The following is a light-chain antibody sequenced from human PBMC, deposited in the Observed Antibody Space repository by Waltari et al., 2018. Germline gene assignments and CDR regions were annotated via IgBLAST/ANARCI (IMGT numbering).Light chain of an antibody. CDR1: QTISSW. J-gene: IGKJ2*01. CDR2: DAS. CDR3: QQYDSFSYT. V-gene: IGKV1-5*01. Sequence: DIQMTQSPSTLSASVGDRVTITCRASQTISSWVAWYQQKAGKAPKLLIYDASTLESGVPSRFSGSGSGTEFTLTISSLHPDDFATYYCQQYDSFSYTFGQGTKLEIK.